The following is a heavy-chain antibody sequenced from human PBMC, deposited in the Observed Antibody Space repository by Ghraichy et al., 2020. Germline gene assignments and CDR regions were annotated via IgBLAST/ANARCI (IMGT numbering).Heavy chain of an antibody. CDR3: AKDDYGSGSYYTLSFDY. Sequence: GGSLRLSCAASGFTFSNYAMSWVRQAPGKGLEWVSSITDGGGGTDYADTVKDRFTISRDNSKKTLYLQMNSLRAEDTAVYYCAKDDYGSGSYYTLSFDYWGQGTLVTVSS. CDR1: GFTFSNYA. D-gene: IGHD3-10*01. J-gene: IGHJ4*02. V-gene: IGHV3-23*01. CDR2: ITDGGGGT.